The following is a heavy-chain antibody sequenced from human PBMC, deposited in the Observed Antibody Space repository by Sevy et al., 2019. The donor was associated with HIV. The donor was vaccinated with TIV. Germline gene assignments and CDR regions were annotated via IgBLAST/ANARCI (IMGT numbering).Heavy chain of an antibody. CDR2: IYYSGST. CDR3: ARERKGDYDFWSGYANYMDV. CDR1: GGSISSYY. Sequence: SETLSLTCTVSGGSISSYYWSWIRQPPGKGLEWIGYIYYSGSTNYNPSLKSRVTISVDTSKNQFSLKLSSVTAADTAVYYCARERKGDYDFWSGYANYMDVWGKGTTVTVSS. J-gene: IGHJ6*03. D-gene: IGHD3-3*01. V-gene: IGHV4-59*01.